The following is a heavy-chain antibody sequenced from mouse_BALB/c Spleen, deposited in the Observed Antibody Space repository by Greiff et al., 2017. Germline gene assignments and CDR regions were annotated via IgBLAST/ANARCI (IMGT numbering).Heavy chain of an antibody. CDR3: AKIGLTTVDAMDY. D-gene: IGHD1-1*01. CDR2: INPYNGGT. J-gene: IGHJ4*01. Sequence: EVKLQESGPELVKPGASMKISCKASGYSFTGYTMNWVKQSHGKNLEWIGLINPYNGGTSYNQKFKGKATLTVDKSSSTAYMELLSLTSEDSAVYYCAKIGLTTVDAMDYWGQGTSVTVSS. CDR1: GYSFTGYT. V-gene: IGHV1-18*01.